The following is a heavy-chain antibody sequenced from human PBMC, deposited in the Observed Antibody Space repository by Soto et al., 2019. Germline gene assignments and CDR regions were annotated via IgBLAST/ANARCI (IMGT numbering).Heavy chain of an antibody. V-gene: IGHV1-69*06. Sequence: QVQLVQSGAEVKKPGSSVKVSCEASGGTFSSYAISWVRQAPGQGLEWMGGIIPIFGTANYAQKFQGRVTITADKSTSTAYMELSSLRSEDTAVYYCATSGTYSSGWYYLGYWGQGTLVTVSS. CDR3: ATSGTYSSGWYYLGY. CDR2: IIPIFGTA. J-gene: IGHJ4*02. D-gene: IGHD6-19*01. CDR1: GGTFSSYA.